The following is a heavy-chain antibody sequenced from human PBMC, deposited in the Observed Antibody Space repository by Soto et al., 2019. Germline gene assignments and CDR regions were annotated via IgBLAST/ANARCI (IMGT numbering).Heavy chain of an antibody. Sequence: VQLLESGGGLVQPGGSLRLSCAASGFTFSSYAMTWVRQAPGEGLEWVSSISSSGETTYYSDSVKGRFTISRDISKNKVYLQMTSLRAEDTAVYFCVQDWTGNSCPCMVVWGQGTTVTVSS. J-gene: IGHJ6*02. V-gene: IGHV3-23*01. CDR2: ISSSGETT. CDR3: VQDWTGNSCPCMVV. D-gene: IGHD6-13*01. CDR1: GFTFSSYA.